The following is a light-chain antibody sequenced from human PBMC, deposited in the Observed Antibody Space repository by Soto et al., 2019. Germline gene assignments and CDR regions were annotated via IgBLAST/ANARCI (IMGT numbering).Light chain of an antibody. Sequence: EIVMTQSPATLSVSPGERATLSCRASQSVSSNLAWYHQKPGQAPRLHIYGASTRATGIPARFSGSGSGTEFTLTISSLQSEDCAVYYCQQYNNWPPHTFGGVIKMEIK. V-gene: IGKV3-15*01. CDR1: QSVSSN. J-gene: IGKJ4*01. CDR3: QQYNNWPPHT. CDR2: GAS.